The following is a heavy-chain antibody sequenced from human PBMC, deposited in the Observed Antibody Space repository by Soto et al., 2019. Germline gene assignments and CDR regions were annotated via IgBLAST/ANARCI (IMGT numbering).Heavy chain of an antibody. CDR3: ARLPDYGGNSYYFDD. CDR2: ISAYNGNT. CDR1: GYTFTSYG. V-gene: IGHV1-18*01. J-gene: IGHJ4*02. Sequence: QVQLVQSGAEVKKPGASVKVSCKASGYTFTSYGISWVRQAPGQGLEWMGWISAYNGNTNYAQKLQGRVTMTTDTTTSTAYMELRSLRSDDTAVYYCARLPDYGGNSYYFDDWGQGTLVTVSS. D-gene: IGHD4-17*01.